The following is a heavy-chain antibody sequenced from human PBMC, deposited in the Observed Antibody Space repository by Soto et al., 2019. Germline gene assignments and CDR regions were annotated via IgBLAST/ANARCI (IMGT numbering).Heavy chain of an antibody. Sequence: PEVSLRLSWAASGFTFSSYSMHWVRQAPGKGLERVAVIWYDGSNKYYADSVKGRFTISRDNSKNTLYLQMNSLRAEDTAVYYCAREGGRYCSSTSCYSVYYYYYGMDVWGQGTTVTDSS. CDR2: IWYDGSNK. J-gene: IGHJ6*02. D-gene: IGHD2-2*01. CDR3: AREGGRYCSSTSCYSVYYYYYGMDV. CDR1: GFTFSSYS. V-gene: IGHV3-33*01.